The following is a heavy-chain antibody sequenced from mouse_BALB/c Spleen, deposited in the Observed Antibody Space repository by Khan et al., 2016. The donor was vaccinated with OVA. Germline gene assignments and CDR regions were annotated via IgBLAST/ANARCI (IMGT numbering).Heavy chain of an antibody. CDR1: GYTFTSYT. CDR3: ARTHER. Sequence: VKLMESGAELARPGASVKMSCKASGYTFTSYTMHWVKQRPGQGLEWIRYINPSSGYTKYNQKFKDKATLTADKSSSTAYMQLSSLTSEDSAVYYCARTHERWGQGTTLTVSS. J-gene: IGHJ2*01. V-gene: IGHV1-4*01. CDR2: INPSSGYT.